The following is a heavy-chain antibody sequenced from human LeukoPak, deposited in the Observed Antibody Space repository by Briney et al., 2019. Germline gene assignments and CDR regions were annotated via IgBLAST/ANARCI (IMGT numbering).Heavy chain of an antibody. Sequence: SETLSLTCTVSGGSISSYYWSWIRQPPGKGLERIGYIYYSGSTNYNPSLKSRVTISVDTSKNQFSLKLSSVTAADTAVYYCARAYRYTAYYFDYWGQGTLVTVSS. V-gene: IGHV4-59*01. CDR1: GGSISSYY. CDR3: ARAYRYTAYYFDY. D-gene: IGHD3-16*02. CDR2: IYYSGST. J-gene: IGHJ4*02.